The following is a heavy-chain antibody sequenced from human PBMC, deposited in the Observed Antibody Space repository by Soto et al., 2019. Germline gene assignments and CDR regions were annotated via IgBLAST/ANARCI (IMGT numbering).Heavy chain of an antibody. CDR1: CGSVDSGNHY. D-gene: IGHD4-17*01. CDR3: DSDMWSAMTTRIFDY. J-gene: IGHJ4*02. V-gene: IGHV4-30-4*01. CDR2: IYYGEST. Sequence: QVLLQESGPGLVKPSQTLTLSCTVSCGSVDSGNHYWNWIRQPTGKGLEWIGYIYYGESTYYNPPRKSRATTSVDTSQSRFSLRLTSVTAADTAVYDCDSDMWSAMTTRIFDYWGQGTLVTVSS.